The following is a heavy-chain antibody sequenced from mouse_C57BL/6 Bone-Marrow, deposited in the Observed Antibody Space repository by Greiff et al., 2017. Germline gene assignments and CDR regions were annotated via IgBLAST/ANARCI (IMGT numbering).Heavy chain of an antibody. CDR2: ISSGSSTI. V-gene: IGHV5-17*01. CDR1: GFTFSDYG. J-gene: IGHJ2*01. Sequence: EVKLVESGGGLVKPGGSLKLSCAASGFTFSDYGMHWVRQAPEKGLEWVAYISSGSSTIYYADTVKGRFTISRDNAKNTLFLQMPSLRSEETAMYYGAAKIATGYYFDYWGQGTTLTVSS. CDR3: AAKIATGYYFDY.